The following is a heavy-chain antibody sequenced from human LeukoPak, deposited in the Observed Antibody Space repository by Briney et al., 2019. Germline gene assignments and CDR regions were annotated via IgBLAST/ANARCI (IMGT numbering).Heavy chain of an antibody. CDR3: ASLIRYYDSSGGYYGMDV. D-gene: IGHD3-22*01. CDR1: GGSISSYY. CDR2: IYTSGST. V-gene: IGHV4-4*07. J-gene: IGHJ6*02. Sequence: SETLSLTCTVSGGSISSYYWSWIRQPAGKGLEWIGRIYTSGSTNHNPSLKSRVTMSVDTSKNQFSLKLSSVTAADTAVYYCASLIRYYDSSGGYYGMDVWGQGTTVTVSS.